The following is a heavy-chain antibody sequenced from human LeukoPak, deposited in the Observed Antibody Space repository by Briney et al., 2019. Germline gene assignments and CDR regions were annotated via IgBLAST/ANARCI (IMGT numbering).Heavy chain of an antibody. Sequence: PSETLSLTCAVYGGSFSGYYWSWIRQPPGKGLEWIGEINHSGSTNYNPSLKSRATISVDTSKNQFSLKLSSVTAADTAVYYCARGGYDFWSGYYYYFDYWGQGTLVTVSS. CDR3: ARGGYDFWSGYYYYFDY. V-gene: IGHV4-34*01. D-gene: IGHD3-3*01. J-gene: IGHJ4*02. CDR2: INHSGST. CDR1: GGSFSGYY.